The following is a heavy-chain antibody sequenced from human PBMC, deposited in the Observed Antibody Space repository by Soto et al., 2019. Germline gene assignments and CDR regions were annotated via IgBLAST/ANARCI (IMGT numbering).Heavy chain of an antibody. J-gene: IGHJ4*02. CDR3: ARESRYCIGGSCYFLPLIDY. D-gene: IGHD2-15*01. V-gene: IGHV1-69*13. Sequence: SVKVSCKASGGTFSSYAISWVRQAPGQGLEWMGGIIPIFGTANYAQKFQGRVTITADESTSTAYMELSSLRSEDTAVYYCARESRYCIGGSCYFLPLIDYCGQGTLVTVSS. CDR1: GGTFSSYA. CDR2: IIPIFGTA.